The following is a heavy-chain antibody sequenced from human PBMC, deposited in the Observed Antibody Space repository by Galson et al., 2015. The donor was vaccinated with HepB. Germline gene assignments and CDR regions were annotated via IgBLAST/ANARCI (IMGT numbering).Heavy chain of an antibody. D-gene: IGHD6-13*01. J-gene: IGHJ5*02. CDR1: GFTFSSYA. Sequence: SLRLSCAASGFTFSSYAMHWVRQAPGKGLEWVAVISYDGSNKYYADSVKGRFTISRDNSKNTLYLQMNSLRAEDTAVYYCARDGAAAGPEMSYNWFDPWGQGTLVTVSS. CDR3: ARDGAAAGPEMSYNWFDP. V-gene: IGHV3-30*04. CDR2: ISYDGSNK.